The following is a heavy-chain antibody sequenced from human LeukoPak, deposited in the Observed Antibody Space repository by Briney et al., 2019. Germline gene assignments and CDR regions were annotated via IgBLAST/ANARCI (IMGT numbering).Heavy chain of an antibody. CDR1: GFTFSSYG. J-gene: IGHJ3*02. V-gene: IGHV3-33*06. CDR3: AKDLFKSGYYDSSGYDDAFDI. Sequence: GGSLRLSCAASGFTFSSYGMHWVRQAPGKGLEWVAVIWYDGSNKYYADSVKGRFTISRDNSRNTLYLQMNSLRAEDTAVYYCAKDLFKSGYYDSSGYDDAFDIWGQGTMVTVSS. D-gene: IGHD3-22*01. CDR2: IWYDGSNK.